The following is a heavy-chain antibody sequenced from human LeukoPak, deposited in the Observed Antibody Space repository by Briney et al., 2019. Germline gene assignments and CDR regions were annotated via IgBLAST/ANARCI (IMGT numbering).Heavy chain of an antibody. CDR2: IYYSGNA. CDR3: ARDRPGQGGTYD. D-gene: IGHD1-26*01. V-gene: IGHV4-61*01. CDR1: GGSVSSDPYY. J-gene: IGHJ4*02. Sequence: PSETLSLACTVSGGSVSSDPYYWSWIRQPPGKGLEWVGYIYYSGNANYNPSLKSRVTISVDTSKNQFSLNLSSVTAAVTAVYYCARDRPGQGGTYDWGQGTLVTVSS.